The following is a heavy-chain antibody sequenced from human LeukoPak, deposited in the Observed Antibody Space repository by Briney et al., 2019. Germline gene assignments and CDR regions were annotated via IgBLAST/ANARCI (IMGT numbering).Heavy chain of an antibody. J-gene: IGHJ4*02. V-gene: IGHV1-2*02. CDR2: INPNSGVT. CDR3: ARDKSTTVRFLQYY. CDR1: GYTFNGYY. Sequence: ASVKVSCKASGYTFNGYYMHWVRQAPGQGLEWMGWINPNSGVTKYAQKFQGRVSMTRDMSISTAYMELSSLRSDDTAVYYCARDKSTTVRFLQYYWGQGTLVTVSS. D-gene: IGHD3-3*01.